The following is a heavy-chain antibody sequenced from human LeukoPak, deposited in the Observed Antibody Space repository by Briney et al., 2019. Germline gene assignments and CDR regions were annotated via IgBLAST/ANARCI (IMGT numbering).Heavy chain of an antibody. CDR1: GFAFSSYA. V-gene: IGHV3-48*04. CDR3: AKGTHSSSWHWYDP. CDR2: IDSSGDVI. J-gene: IGHJ5*02. Sequence: PGGSLRLSCAASGFAFSSYAMSLVRQAPGKGLEWLSYIDSSGDVIYYADSVKGRFTISRDNAKNSVFLQMNSLRAEDTAVYYCAKGTHSSSWHWYDPWGQGTLVTVSS. D-gene: IGHD3-22*01.